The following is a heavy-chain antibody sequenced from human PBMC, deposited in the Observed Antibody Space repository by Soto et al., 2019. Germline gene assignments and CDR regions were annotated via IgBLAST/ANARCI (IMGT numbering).Heavy chain of an antibody. D-gene: IGHD7-27*01. CDR2: IYYSGNT. CDR1: GASISSNAYY. J-gene: IGHJ4*02. Sequence: QVQLQESGPGLVKPSQTLSLTCTVSGASISSNAYYWSWIRQLPGKGLEWIGYIYYSGNTYYNPSLKSRITLSIDTSKSQFSLKLSSVTAADTAVYYCARRVNWGSASFDSWGQGTLVTVSS. V-gene: IGHV4-31*03. CDR3: ARRVNWGSASFDS.